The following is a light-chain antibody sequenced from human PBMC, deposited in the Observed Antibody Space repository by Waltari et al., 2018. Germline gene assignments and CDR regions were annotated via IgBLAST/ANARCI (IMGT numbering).Light chain of an antibody. CDR2: AAS. J-gene: IGKJ2*01. CDR1: QNINTN. V-gene: IGKV1-39*01. CDR3: QQSFTAPMYT. Sequence: DIQMTHSPSPLAASVADRVTITCRASQNINTNLHWYQQKPGKAPKVLIYAASTLKSGVPSRFSGSGSGTDFTLTISSLQPEDFAVYYCQQSFTAPMYTFGQGTKLEV.